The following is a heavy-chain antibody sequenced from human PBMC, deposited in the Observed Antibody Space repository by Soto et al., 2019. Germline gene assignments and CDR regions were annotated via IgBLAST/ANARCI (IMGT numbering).Heavy chain of an antibody. V-gene: IGHV1-46*01. J-gene: IGHJ3*02. CDR3: ARDRVDDKVWWRYPLGHGAFDI. CDR1: GYTITSYY. CDR2: INPSGGST. Sequence: ASVKVSCKASGYTITSYYLHWVRQAPGQGLEWMGIINPSGGSTGYAQTLQGRVTLTREMYTSTVYMELSSLRSDDTAVYYCARDRVDDKVWWRYPLGHGAFDIWGQGTLVTVSS. D-gene: IGHD2-8*02.